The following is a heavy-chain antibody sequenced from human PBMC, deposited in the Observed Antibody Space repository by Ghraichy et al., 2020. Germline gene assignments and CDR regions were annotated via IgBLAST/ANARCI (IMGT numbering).Heavy chain of an antibody. CDR2: IKQDGSEK. D-gene: IGHD2-2*01. V-gene: IGHV3-7*03. CDR1: GGSFRGYY. CDR3: ARGGVPAARRLYYYYYYMDV. J-gene: IGHJ6*03. Sequence: ETLSLTCAAHGGSFRGYYWSWIRQSPGKGLEWVANIKQDGSEKYYVDSVKGRFTISRDNAKNSLYLQMNSLRAEDTAVYYCARGGVPAARRLYYYYYYMDVWGKGTTVTVSS.